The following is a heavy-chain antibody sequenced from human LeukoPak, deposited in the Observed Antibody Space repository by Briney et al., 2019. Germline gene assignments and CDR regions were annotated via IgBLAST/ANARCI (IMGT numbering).Heavy chain of an antibody. Sequence: GGSLRLSCAASGFTFSSYEMNWVRPAPGKGLEWVSYISSSGSTIYYADYVKVRFTISRDNAKNSLYLQMNSMSAEDTAVYYCARVPDYYYGMDVWGKGTTVTVSS. CDR2: ISSSGSTI. J-gene: IGHJ6*04. CDR3: ARVPDYYYGMDV. V-gene: IGHV3-48*03. CDR1: GFTFSSYE.